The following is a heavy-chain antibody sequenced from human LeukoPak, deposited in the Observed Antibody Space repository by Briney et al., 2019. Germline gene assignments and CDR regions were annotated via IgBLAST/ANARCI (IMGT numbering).Heavy chain of an antibody. CDR1: GFTFSSYA. J-gene: IGHJ4*02. V-gene: IGHV3-23*01. D-gene: IGHD6-19*01. CDR3: ARDGWGLRSGWYLKAVDY. Sequence: GGSLRLSCAASGFTFSSYAMSWVRQAPGKGLEWVSAISGSGGSTYYADSVKGRFTISRDNSKNTLYLQMNSLRAEDTAVYYCARDGWGLRSGWYLKAVDYWGQGTLVTVSS. CDR2: ISGSGGST.